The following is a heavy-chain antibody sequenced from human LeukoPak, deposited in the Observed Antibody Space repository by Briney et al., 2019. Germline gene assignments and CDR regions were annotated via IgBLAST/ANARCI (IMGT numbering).Heavy chain of an antibody. CDR2: INPNSGGT. CDR1: GYTFTSYY. J-gene: IGHJ4*02. D-gene: IGHD3-3*01. Sequence: ASVKVSCKASGYTFTSYYMHWVRQAPGQGLEWMGWINPNSGGTNYAQKFQGRVTMTRDTSISTAYMELSRLRSDDTAVYYCARVSPRGYYDFWSGYFFDYWGQGTLVTVSS. CDR3: ARVSPRGYYDFWSGYFFDY. V-gene: IGHV1-2*02.